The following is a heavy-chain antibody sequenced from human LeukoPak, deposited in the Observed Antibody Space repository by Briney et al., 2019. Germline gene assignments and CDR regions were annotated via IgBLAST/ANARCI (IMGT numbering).Heavy chain of an antibody. Sequence: ASVKVSCKASGGTFSSYAISWVRQAPGQGLEWIGRIIPILGIANYAQKFQGRVTITADKSTSTAYMELSSLRSEDTAVYYCASSGGVLMVYASRFDYWGQGTLVTVSS. J-gene: IGHJ4*02. D-gene: IGHD2-8*01. CDR2: IIPILGIA. V-gene: IGHV1-69*04. CDR1: GGTFSSYA. CDR3: ASSGGVLMVYASRFDY.